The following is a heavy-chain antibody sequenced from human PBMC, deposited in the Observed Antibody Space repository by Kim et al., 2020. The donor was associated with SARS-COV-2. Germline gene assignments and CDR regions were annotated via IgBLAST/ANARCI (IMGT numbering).Heavy chain of an antibody. V-gene: IGHV3-21*01. CDR2: ISSSSSYI. Sequence: GGSLRLSCAASGFTFSSYSMNWVRQAPGKGLEWVSSISSSSSYIYYADSVKGRFTISRDNAKNSLYLQMNSLRAEDTAVYYCARAYYYDSSGYYYSYAFDIWGQGTMVTVSS. D-gene: IGHD3-22*01. CDR1: GFTFSSYS. CDR3: ARAYYYDSSGYYYSYAFDI. J-gene: IGHJ3*02.